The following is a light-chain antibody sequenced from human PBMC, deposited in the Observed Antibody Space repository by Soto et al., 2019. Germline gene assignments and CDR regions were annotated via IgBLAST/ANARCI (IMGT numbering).Light chain of an antibody. J-gene: IGKJ1*01. V-gene: IGKV3-15*01. CDR2: GAS. CDR1: QSMSTI. CDR3: HQYKRGPVT. Sequence: LSKSPGNRATFSCRSSQSMSTILAWYQQRPGQARRLLIYGASPRVTGIPARFGGSGSWADFTLTISSLPSEDFAVYDCHQYKRGPVTFGQGTKVDIK.